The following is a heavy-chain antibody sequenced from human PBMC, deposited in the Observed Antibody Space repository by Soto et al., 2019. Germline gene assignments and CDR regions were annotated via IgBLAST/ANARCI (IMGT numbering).Heavy chain of an antibody. CDR2: IYHSGST. Sequence: QLQLQESGSGLVKPSQTLSLTCAVSGGSISSGGYSWSWIRQPPGKGLEWIGYIYHSGSTYYNPFLKSPVTISVHRSKNQFSLKLSSVTAADTAVYYCARRRGFPYYYGMDVWGQGTTVTVSS. J-gene: IGHJ6*02. CDR3: ARRRGFPYYYGMDV. D-gene: IGHD5-12*01. CDR1: GGSISSGGYS. V-gene: IGHV4-30-2*01.